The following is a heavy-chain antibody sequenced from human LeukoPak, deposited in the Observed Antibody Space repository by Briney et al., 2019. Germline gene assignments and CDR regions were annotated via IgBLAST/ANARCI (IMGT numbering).Heavy chain of an antibody. CDR3: AREDGAFHG. D-gene: IGHD5-24*01. V-gene: IGHV3-7*05. J-gene: IGHJ4*02. CDR2: MKPDGSEK. Sequence: AGSLRLSCAASGFTFSSYNMNWVRQAPGKGLEWVANMKPDGSEKNYVASVKGRFTISRDNAENSVYLQMNSLRADDTAVYFCAREDGAFHGWGQGTLVTVSS. CDR1: GFTFSSYN.